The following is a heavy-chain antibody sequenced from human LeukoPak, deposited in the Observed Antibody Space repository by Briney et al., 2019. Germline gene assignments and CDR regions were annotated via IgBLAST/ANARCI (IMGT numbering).Heavy chain of an antibody. J-gene: IGHJ3*02. CDR2: IYTSGST. CDR1: GGSISSYY. V-gene: IGHV4-4*07. CDR3: ASSYYDSSGYYDAFDI. Sequence: SGTLSLTCTVSGGSISSYYWSWIRQPAGKGLEWIGRIYTSGSTNYNPSLKSRVTMSVDTSKNQFSLKLSSVIAADTAVYYCASSYYDSSGYYDAFDIWGQGTMVTVSS. D-gene: IGHD3-22*01.